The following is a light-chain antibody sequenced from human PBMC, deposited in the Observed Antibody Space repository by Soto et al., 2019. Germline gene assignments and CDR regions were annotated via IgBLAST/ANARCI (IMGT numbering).Light chain of an antibody. J-gene: IGKJ4*01. CDR3: QKHSYRSLT. CDR1: QSVSSY. V-gene: IGKV3-11*01. Sequence: EIVLTQSPATLSLSPGERATLSCMASQSVSSYLAWYQQKPGQAPRLLIYDASNRATGIPAWFSGIGSATDYTLTTSSLAPEDFAVDYCQKHSYRSLTFGGGTKVEIK. CDR2: DAS.